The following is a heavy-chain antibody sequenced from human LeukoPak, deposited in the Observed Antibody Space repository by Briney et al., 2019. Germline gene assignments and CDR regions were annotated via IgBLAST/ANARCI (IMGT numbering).Heavy chain of an antibody. D-gene: IGHD4-17*01. Sequence: GGSLRLSCAASGFTFSSYSMNWVRQAPGKGLEWVSYISSSSSTIYYADSVKGRFTISRDNAKNTLYLQMNSLRAEDTAVYYCAKDPSVAAENDYGDADAFDIWGQGTMVTVSS. CDR2: ISSSSSTI. CDR1: GFTFSSYS. J-gene: IGHJ3*02. CDR3: AKDPSVAAENDYGDADAFDI. V-gene: IGHV3-48*01.